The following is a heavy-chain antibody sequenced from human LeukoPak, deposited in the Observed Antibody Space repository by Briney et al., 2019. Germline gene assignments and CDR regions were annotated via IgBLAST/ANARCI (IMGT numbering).Heavy chain of an antibody. V-gene: IGHV1-18*01. CDR2: ISAYNGNT. Sequence: ASVKVSCKASGYTFTSYGISWVRQAPGQGLEWMGWISAYNGNTNYAQKLQGRVTMTTDTSTSTAYMEPRSLRSDDTAVYYCAREALSWQLVPYYYYGMDVWGQGTTVTVSS. CDR3: AREALSWQLVPYYYYGMDV. D-gene: IGHD6-13*01. J-gene: IGHJ6*02. CDR1: GYTFTSYG.